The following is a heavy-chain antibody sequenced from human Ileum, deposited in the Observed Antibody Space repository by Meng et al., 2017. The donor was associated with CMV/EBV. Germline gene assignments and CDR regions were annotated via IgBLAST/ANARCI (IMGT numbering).Heavy chain of an antibody. D-gene: IGHD3-22*01. J-gene: IGHJ4*02. V-gene: IGHV3-23*01. CDR3: AKARLSYGYSYFEC. CDR1: GFTFSTYA. Sequence: CGFTFSTYAMSWVRQAPGKGLEWVSFISGSAEVIYYADSVKGRFSISRDNSKNTVYMQMNSLRAEDTAIYYCAKARLSYGYSYFECWGQGTLVTVSS. CDR2: ISGSAEVI.